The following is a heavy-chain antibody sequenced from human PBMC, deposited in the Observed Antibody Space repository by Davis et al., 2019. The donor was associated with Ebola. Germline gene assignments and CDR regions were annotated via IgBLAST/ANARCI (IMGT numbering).Heavy chain of an antibody. CDR2: INAGNGNT. D-gene: IGHD6-13*01. J-gene: IGHJ6*02. CDR1: GYTFTSYA. CDR3: ARDVTPSLAAGIVGMDV. V-gene: IGHV1-3*01. Sequence: AASVKVSCKASGYTFTSYAMHWVRQAPGQRLEWMGWINAGNGNTKYSQKFQGRVTITRDISASTAYMELSSLRSEGTAVYYCARDVTPSLAAGIVGMDVWGQGTTVTVSS.